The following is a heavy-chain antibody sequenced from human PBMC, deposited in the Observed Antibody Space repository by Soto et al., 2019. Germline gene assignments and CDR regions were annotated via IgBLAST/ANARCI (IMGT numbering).Heavy chain of an antibody. D-gene: IGHD6-19*01. Sequence: PGGSLRLSCAASGFTFSSYGMHWVRQAPGKGLEWVAVISYDGSNKYYADSVKGRFTISRDNSKNTLYLQMNSLRAEDTAVYYCAKEMSSSGWSNIDYWGQGTLVTVSS. CDR3: AKEMSSSGWSNIDY. CDR2: ISYDGSNK. J-gene: IGHJ4*02. CDR1: GFTFSSYG. V-gene: IGHV3-30*18.